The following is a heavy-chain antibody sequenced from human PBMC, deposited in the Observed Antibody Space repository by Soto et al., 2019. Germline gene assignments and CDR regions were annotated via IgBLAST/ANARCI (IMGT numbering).Heavy chain of an antibody. J-gene: IGHJ4*02. CDR3: ERGDSSGYLDY. D-gene: IGHD3-22*01. CDR1: GYTFTSYG. CDR2: ISAYNGNT. V-gene: IGHV1-18*04. Sequence: GASVKVSCKASGYTFTSYGISWVRQAPGQGLEWMGWISAYNGNTNYAQKLQGRVTMTTDTSTSTDYMELRSLRSDDTAVYYCERGDSSGYLDYWGQGTLVTVSS.